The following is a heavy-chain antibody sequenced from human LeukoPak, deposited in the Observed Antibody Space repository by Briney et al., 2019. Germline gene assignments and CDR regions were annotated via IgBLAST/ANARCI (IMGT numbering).Heavy chain of an antibody. CDR3: VKEKDNYGSGRSWYFDY. V-gene: IGHV3-30-3*01. Sequence: GGSLRLSCAGSGFTFNYFAIHWVRQAPGKGLEWVAVTSFDGTNKYYADSVRGRFTISRDNSKNTLYLQMNSLRAEDTAVYYCVKEKDNYGSGRSWYFDYWGQGTLVTVSS. CDR1: GFTFNYFA. CDR2: TSFDGTNK. D-gene: IGHD3-10*01. J-gene: IGHJ4*02.